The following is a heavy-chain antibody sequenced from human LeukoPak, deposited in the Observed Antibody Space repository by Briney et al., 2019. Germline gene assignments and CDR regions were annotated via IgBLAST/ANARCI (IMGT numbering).Heavy chain of an antibody. CDR2: INCNSGDT. V-gene: IGHV1-2*02. CDR1: GYTLSDYY. J-gene: IGHJ4*02. CDR3: ARDYAGERNDFDY. D-gene: IGHD1-1*01. Sequence: EASVKLSCKASGYTLSDYYIDWVRHVPGQGLESLGWINCNSGDTRYAQNFQGRVTMTRDTSISTVYMELRRLRSDDTALYYCARDYAGERNDFDYWAQGTLVTVSS.